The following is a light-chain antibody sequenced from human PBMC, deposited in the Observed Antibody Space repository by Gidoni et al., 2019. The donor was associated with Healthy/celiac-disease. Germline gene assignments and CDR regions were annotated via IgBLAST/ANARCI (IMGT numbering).Light chain of an antibody. Sequence: SYELTQPPSVSVSPGQTASITCSGDKLGDKSACWYQQTQGQSPVLVIYQDSKRPSGIPERFSGSNSGNTATLTISGTQAMDEADYYCQAWDSSTVVFGTGTKVTVL. V-gene: IGLV3-1*01. J-gene: IGLJ1*01. CDR1: KLGDKS. CDR3: QAWDSSTVV. CDR2: QDS.